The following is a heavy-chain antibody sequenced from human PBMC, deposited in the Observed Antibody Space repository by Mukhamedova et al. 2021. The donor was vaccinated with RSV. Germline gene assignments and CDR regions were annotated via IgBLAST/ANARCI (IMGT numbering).Heavy chain of an antibody. CDR3: ARLWAGLRPPDY. V-gene: IGHV4-39*01. D-gene: IGHD6-19*01. CDR2: IYYSGST. Sequence: EWIGSIYYSGSTYYNPSLKSRVTIFVDTPKSQVSLKLTSVTAADTAVYYCARLWAGLRPPDYWGLGTLVTGSS. J-gene: IGHJ4*02.